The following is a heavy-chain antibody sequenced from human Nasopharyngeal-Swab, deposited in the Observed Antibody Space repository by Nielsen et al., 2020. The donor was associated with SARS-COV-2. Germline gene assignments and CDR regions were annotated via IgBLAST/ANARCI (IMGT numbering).Heavy chain of an antibody. CDR1: GGTFSSYA. CDR2: IIPILGIA. Sequence: SVKVSCKASGGTFSSYAISWVRQAPGQGLEWMGRIIPILGIANYAQKFQGRVTITADKSTSTAYMELSSLRSEDTAVYYCARYYSNYHFWFFDLWGRGTLVTVSS. CDR3: ARYYSNYHFWFFDL. D-gene: IGHD4-11*01. J-gene: IGHJ2*01. V-gene: IGHV1-69*04.